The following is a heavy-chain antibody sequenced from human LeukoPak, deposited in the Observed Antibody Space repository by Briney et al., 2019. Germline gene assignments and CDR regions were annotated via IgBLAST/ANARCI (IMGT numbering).Heavy chain of an antibody. D-gene: IGHD3-22*01. CDR2: FGTRSTSI. V-gene: IGHV3-21*01. Sequence: GGSLRLSCTASGFTFSGYSMNWIRQAPGKGLEWVSSFGTRSTSIYHAGSVKGRFAISRDNAKNSLYLQMNSLRAEDTALYYCAREVSEGFDFWGQGTLVTASS. CDR3: AREVSEGFDF. J-gene: IGHJ4*02. CDR1: GFTFSGYS.